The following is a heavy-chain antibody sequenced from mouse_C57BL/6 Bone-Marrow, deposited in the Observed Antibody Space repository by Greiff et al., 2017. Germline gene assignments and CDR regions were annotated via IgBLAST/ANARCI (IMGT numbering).Heavy chain of an antibody. V-gene: IGHV14-4*01. CDR3: TTRVYYGSSYWYFDV. Sequence: EVQLQQSGAELVRPGASVKLSCTASGFNIKDDYMHWVKQRPEQGLEWIGWIDPENGDTDYAAKFQGKATITADTSSNTAYLQLSSLTSEDTAVYYCTTRVYYGSSYWYFDVWGTGTTVTVSS. CDR1: GFNIKDDY. CDR2: IDPENGDT. J-gene: IGHJ1*03. D-gene: IGHD1-1*01.